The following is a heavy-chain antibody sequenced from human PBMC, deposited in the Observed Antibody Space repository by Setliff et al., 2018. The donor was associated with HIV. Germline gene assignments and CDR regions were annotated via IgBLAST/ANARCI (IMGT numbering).Heavy chain of an antibody. D-gene: IGHD1-26*01. CDR1: GGSINSGSYY. V-gene: IGHV4-61*02. J-gene: IGHJ4*02. CDR2: IYTTGST. CDR3: ARGGSGSPFDY. Sequence: SETLSLTCTVSGGSINSGSYYWSWIRQPAGKGLEWIGRIYTTGSTNYNPSLKSRVSISLDTSKNHFSLRLSSVTAADTAVYYCARGGSGSPFDYWGQGTLVTVSS.